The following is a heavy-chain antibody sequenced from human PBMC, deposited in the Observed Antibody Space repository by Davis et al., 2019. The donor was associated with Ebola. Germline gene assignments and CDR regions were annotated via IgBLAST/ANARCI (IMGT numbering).Heavy chain of an antibody. CDR1: GFNFNSYW. J-gene: IGHJ6*02. D-gene: IGHD6-13*01. V-gene: IGHV5-51*01. CDR2: IYPADSDT. Sequence: PGGSLRLSCKASGFNFNSYWIAWVRQMPGKGLEWVGIIYPADSDTRYSPSFQGQVTISADKSISTAYLQWSSLKASDTAMYYCARSEGNSWGYYYYDMDVWGQGTTVTVSS. CDR3: ARSEGNSWGYYYYDMDV.